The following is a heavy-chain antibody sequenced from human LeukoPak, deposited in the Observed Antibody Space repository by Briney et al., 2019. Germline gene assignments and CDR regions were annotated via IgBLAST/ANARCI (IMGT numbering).Heavy chain of an antibody. CDR1: GFTFSSYA. CDR2: ISSGGSSI. V-gene: IGHV3-48*01. D-gene: IGHD3-10*01. J-gene: IGHJ4*02. CDR3: ARDTYGSGSYYNAPLDY. Sequence: HSGGSLRLSCVVSGFTFSSYAMSWVRQAPGKGLEWVSYISSGGSSIYYADSVKGRFTISRDNAKNSLYLQMNSLRAEDTAVYYCARDTYGSGSYYNAPLDYWGQGTLVTVSS.